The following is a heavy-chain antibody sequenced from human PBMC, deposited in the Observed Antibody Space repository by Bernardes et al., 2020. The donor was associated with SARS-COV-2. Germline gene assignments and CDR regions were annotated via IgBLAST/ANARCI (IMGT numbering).Heavy chain of an antibody. D-gene: IGHD3-3*01. V-gene: IGHV3-33*01. CDR1: GFTFSNFA. CDR2: TWYDGRNK. J-gene: IGHJ4*02. Sequence: GGSLRLSCAASGFTFSNFAMHWVRQAPGKGLEWVAITWYDGRNKYYADSVKGRFTISRDNSKNTLYLKMNSLRAEDTAVYYCAARFWLEGWGQGILVTVSS. CDR3: AARFWLEG.